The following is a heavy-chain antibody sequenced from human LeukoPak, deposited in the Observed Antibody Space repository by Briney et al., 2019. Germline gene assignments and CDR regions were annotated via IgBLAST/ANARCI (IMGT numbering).Heavy chain of an antibody. J-gene: IGHJ4*02. CDR2: IKSKTDGGTT. CDR1: GFTFSSYS. D-gene: IGHD5-18*01. CDR3: TTEGELRGYSYGYSDY. Sequence: PGGSLRLSCAASGFTFSSYSMNWVRQAPGKGLEWVGRIKSKTDGGTTDYAAPVKGRFTISRDDSKNTLYLQMNSLKTQDTAVYYCTTEGELRGYSYGYSDYWGQGTLVTVSS. V-gene: IGHV3-15*01.